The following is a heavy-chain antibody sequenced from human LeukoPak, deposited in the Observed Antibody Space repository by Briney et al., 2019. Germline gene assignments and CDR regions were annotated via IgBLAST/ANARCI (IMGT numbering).Heavy chain of an antibody. V-gene: IGHV1-2*02. CDR3: ARGSSGRPYYMDV. J-gene: IGHJ6*03. D-gene: IGHD6-19*01. Sequence: ASVKVSCKASGYIFTGYYIHWVRQAPGQGLEWMGWINPNSGGTNYAQKFQGRATMTRDTSISTAYMELSRLRSDDTAVYYCARGSSGRPYYMDVWGKGTTVTVSS. CDR1: GYIFTGYY. CDR2: INPNSGGT.